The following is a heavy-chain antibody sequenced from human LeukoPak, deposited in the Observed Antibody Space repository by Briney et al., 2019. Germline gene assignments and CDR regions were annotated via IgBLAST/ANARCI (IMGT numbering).Heavy chain of an antibody. J-gene: IGHJ3*02. D-gene: IGHD3-22*01. CDR1: GGSISSSSYY. V-gene: IGHV4-39*01. CDR2: SYYSGRT. CDR3: ARGLDYYDSSGYYPNDAFDI. Sequence: SETLSLTCTVSGGSISSSSYYWGWIRQPPGTGLEWIGSSYYSGRTYYHPSLKSRVTISVDTSKNQFSLKLSSVTAADTAVYYCARGLDYYDSSGYYPNDAFDIWGQGTMVTVSS.